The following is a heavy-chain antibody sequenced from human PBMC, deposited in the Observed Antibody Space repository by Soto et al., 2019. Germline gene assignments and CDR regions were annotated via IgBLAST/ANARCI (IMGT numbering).Heavy chain of an antibody. D-gene: IGHD5-18*01. Sequence: SQTLSLTCAISGDSVSSNSAAWNWIRQSPSRGLEWLGRTYYRSKWYNDYAVSVKSRITVNPDTSKNQFSLQLNSVTPEDTAVYYCARSESYSYGRYYYYYGMDVWGQGTTVTVSS. CDR1: GDSVSSNSAA. CDR3: ARSESYSYGRYYYYYGMDV. V-gene: IGHV6-1*01. J-gene: IGHJ6*02. CDR2: TYYRSKWYN.